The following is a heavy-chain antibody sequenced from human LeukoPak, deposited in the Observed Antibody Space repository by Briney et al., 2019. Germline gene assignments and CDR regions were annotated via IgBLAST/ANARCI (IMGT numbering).Heavy chain of an antibody. CDR1: GGSISGYY. V-gene: IGHV4-59*08. CDR2: IYYSGST. Sequence: SETLSLTCTVSGGSISGYYWSWIRQPPGKGLEWIGYIYYSGSTNYNPSLQSRVTISVDTSKNQFSLKLNSVTAADTAVYYCARIIAAAADYWGHGTLVTVSS. J-gene: IGHJ4*01. CDR3: ARIIAAAADY. D-gene: IGHD6-13*01.